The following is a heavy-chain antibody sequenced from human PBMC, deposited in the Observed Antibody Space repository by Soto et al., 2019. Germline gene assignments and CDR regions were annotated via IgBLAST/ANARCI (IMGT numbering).Heavy chain of an antibody. CDR2: ISYSGNT. CDR1: GGSVSSSTYY. CDR3: ARTPSTWDPYLFDS. V-gene: IGHV4-39*01. J-gene: IGHJ5*01. D-gene: IGHD1-26*01. Sequence: SETLSLTCTVSGGSVSSSTYYWGWIRQPPGKGLEWIGYISYSGNTYYKPSLKSRVSISVDTSKNQFSLKLTSVTAADTAVYFCARTPSTWDPYLFDSWGQGTLVIVSS.